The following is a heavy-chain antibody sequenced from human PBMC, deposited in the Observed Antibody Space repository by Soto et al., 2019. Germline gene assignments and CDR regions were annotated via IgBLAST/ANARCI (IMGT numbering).Heavy chain of an antibody. Sequence: ASVKVSCKASGYTFTSYAMHWVRQAPGQRLEWMGWINAGNGNTKYSQKFQGRVTITRDTSASTAYMELSSLRSEDTAVYYCASHYDSSGYFLIWGQGTLVTFSS. D-gene: IGHD3-22*01. CDR3: ASHYDSSGYFLI. CDR2: INAGNGNT. V-gene: IGHV1-3*01. CDR1: GYTFTSYA. J-gene: IGHJ4*02.